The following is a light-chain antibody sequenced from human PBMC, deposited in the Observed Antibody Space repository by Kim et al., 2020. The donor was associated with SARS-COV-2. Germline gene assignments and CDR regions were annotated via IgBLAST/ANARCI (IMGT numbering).Light chain of an antibody. CDR1: SSDIGAYTY. CDR2: DVT. J-gene: IGLJ2*01. V-gene: IGLV2-14*04. CDR3: NSYTSTTNLI. Sequence: GQSITISCTGTSSDIGAYTYVSWYQQHPGRAPKLILYDVTKRPSGVSNRFSGSKSGNTASLYISGLQPEDEADYYCNSYTSTTNLIFGGGTKLTVL.